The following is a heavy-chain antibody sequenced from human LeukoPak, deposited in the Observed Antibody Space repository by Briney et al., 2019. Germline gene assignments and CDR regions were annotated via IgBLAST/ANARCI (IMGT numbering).Heavy chain of an antibody. CDR2: IFRSGTT. CDR1: GDSISSDY. V-gene: IGHV4-59*08. CDR3: ARTRPQDYATSYMDV. D-gene: IGHD1-26*01. Sequence: PSDSLSLTCNVSGDSISSDYWSWIRQTPGKGLEWIGFIFRSGTTDYNPSLQSRATISIDTSRKSFSLKLLSVTAADTAVYYCARTRPQDYATSYMDVWGTGATVTVSS. J-gene: IGHJ6*03.